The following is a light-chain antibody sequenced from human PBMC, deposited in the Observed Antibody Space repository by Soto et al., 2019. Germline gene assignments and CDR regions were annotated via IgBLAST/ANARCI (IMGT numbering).Light chain of an antibody. V-gene: IGKV1-39*01. CDR3: QQSYSTPYT. Sequence: DIQMTQSPSSLSASVGDRVTITCRASQSISTYLNWYQQKPGKAPKLLIYAASSLQSGVPSRFSGSTSGADFTLTISSLHPEDFATYYCQQSYSTPYTFGQATKLEIK. CDR1: QSISTY. J-gene: IGKJ2*01. CDR2: AAS.